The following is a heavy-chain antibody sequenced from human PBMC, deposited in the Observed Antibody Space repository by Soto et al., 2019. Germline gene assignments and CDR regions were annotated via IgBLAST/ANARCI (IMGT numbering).Heavy chain of an antibody. V-gene: IGHV1-18*01. J-gene: IGHJ4*02. D-gene: IGHD2-2*01. CDR1: GYTFTSYG. Sequence: QVQLVQSGAEVKKPGASVKVSCKASGYTFTSYGISWVRQAPGQGLEWMGWISAYNGNTNYAQKLQGRVTMTTDTSTSTAYMELRRLRSDDRAVYYCARSCSSTSCYFGWNYWGQGTLVTVSS. CDR3: ARSCSSTSCYFGWNY. CDR2: ISAYNGNT.